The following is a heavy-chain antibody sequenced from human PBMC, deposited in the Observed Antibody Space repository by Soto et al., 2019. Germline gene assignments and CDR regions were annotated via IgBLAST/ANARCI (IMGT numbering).Heavy chain of an antibody. CDR1: GFSLSTSGVG. CDR2: IYWNDDK. CDR3: AHSGAKRWLQLRYYFDY. J-gene: IGHJ4*02. Sequence: SGPTLVNPTQTLTLTCTFSGFSLSTSGVGVGWIRQPPGKALEWLALIYWNDDKRYSPSLESRLTITKDTSKNQVVLTMTNMDPVDTATYYCAHSGAKRWLQLRYYFDYWGQGTLVTVSS. D-gene: IGHD5-12*01. V-gene: IGHV2-5*01.